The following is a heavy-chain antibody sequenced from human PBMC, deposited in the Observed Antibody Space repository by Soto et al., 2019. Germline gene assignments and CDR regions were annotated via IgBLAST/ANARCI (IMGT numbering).Heavy chain of an antibody. CDR1: GFTFSDYY. Sequence: QVHLVESGGGLVKPGGSLRLSCTASGFTFSDYYMSWIRQAPGKGLEWISYISSTSSYTNYADSVKGRFTISRDNAKNSLYLQMNSLRDEDTAVYYCVRDLGWSPLWEYWGQGPLVTVSS. J-gene: IGHJ4*02. CDR2: ISSTSSYT. CDR3: VRDLGWSPLWEY. V-gene: IGHV3-11*05. D-gene: IGHD1-26*01.